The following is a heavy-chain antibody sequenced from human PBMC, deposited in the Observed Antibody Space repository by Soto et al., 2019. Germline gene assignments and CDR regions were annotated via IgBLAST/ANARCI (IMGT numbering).Heavy chain of an antibody. J-gene: IGHJ4*02. CDR2: ISSSSSTI. D-gene: IGHD5-12*01. Sequence: GGSLRLSCAASGFTFSSYSMNWVRQAPGKGLEWVSYISSSSSTIYYADSVKGRFTISRDNAKNSLYLQMNSLRDEDTAVYYCARDLDGIVATIYFDYWGQGTLVTVSS. CDR3: ARDLDGIVATIYFDY. V-gene: IGHV3-48*02. CDR1: GFTFSSYS.